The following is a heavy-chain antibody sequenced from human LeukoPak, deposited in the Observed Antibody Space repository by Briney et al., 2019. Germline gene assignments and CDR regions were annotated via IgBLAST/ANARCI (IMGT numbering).Heavy chain of an antibody. Sequence: PSETLSLTCTVSGASISSSSYYWGWIRQPPGKGLEWTGSIYYSGSTYYNPSLKSRVTISVDTSKNQFSLKLSSVTAADTAVYYCARRNVDTAMALDYWGQGTLVTVSS. V-gene: IGHV4-39*01. CDR2: IYYSGST. J-gene: IGHJ4*02. D-gene: IGHD5-18*01. CDR1: GASISSSSYY. CDR3: ARRNVDTAMALDY.